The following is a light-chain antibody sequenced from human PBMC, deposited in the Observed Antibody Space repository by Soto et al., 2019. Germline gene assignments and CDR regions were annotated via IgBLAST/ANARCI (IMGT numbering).Light chain of an antibody. V-gene: IGLV2-14*01. CDR1: SSDIGGYNY. CDR3: SSYTGSNNVV. J-gene: IGLJ2*01. Sequence: QSALTQPASVSGSPGQSITISCTGTSSDIGGYNYVSWYQQHPGKAPKLMIYEVSDRPSGVSTRFSGSKSGNTASLTISGLQAEVEADYYCSSYTGSNNVVFGGGTKLTVL. CDR2: EVS.